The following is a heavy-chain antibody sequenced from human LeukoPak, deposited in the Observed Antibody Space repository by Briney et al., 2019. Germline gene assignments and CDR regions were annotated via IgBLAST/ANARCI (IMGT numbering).Heavy chain of an antibody. Sequence: SETLSRTCTVSGGSITSGDYYCTWIRQLPGRGLEWIGYINYSGNTYYNPSLKRRLTISRDTSKNQLSLKRSSVTAADTAVYFCARGGPTAFFDYWGQETLVTVS. CDR3: ARGGPTAFFDY. D-gene: IGHD5-18*01. J-gene: IGHJ4*02. V-gene: IGHV4-31*03. CDR1: GGSITSGDYY. CDR2: INYSGNT.